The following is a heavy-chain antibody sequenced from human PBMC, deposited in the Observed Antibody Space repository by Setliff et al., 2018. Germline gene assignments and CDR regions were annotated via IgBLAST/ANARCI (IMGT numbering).Heavy chain of an antibody. Sequence: SETLSLTCTVSGGSVSPYFWSWIRQPPGKGLQWIGYIYHNGNTNFNPSLNSRVNMSIDTSKNQFALNLKSVTAADTAVYYCARDRTAYSYGLDVWGQGTTVTVSS. J-gene: IGHJ6*02. D-gene: IGHD5-18*01. CDR1: GGSVSPYF. CDR3: ARDRTAYSYGLDV. CDR2: IYHNGNT. V-gene: IGHV4-59*02.